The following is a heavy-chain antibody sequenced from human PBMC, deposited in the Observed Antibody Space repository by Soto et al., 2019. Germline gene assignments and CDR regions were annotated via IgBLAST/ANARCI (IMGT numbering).Heavy chain of an antibody. V-gene: IGHV3-30*18. CDR2: ISYDGSNK. Sequence: RRLSCAASGFTLSSYGMHWVRQAPGKGLEWVAVISYDGSNKYYADSVKGRFTISRDNSKNTLYLQMNSLRAEDTAVYYCAKVATTYYYDSSGLDYWGQGTLVTVSS. CDR1: GFTLSSYG. D-gene: IGHD3-22*01. J-gene: IGHJ4*02. CDR3: AKVATTYYYDSSGLDY.